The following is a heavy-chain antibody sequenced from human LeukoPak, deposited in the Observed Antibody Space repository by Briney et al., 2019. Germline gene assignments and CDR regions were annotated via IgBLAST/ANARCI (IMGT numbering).Heavy chain of an antibody. CDR1: GFTFDDYG. CDR2: INWNGGST. CDR3: ARVGHYDSSGYWGY. D-gene: IGHD3-22*01. Sequence: PGGSLRLSCAASGFTFDDYGMSWVRQAPGKGLEWVSGINWNGGSTGYADSVKGRFTISRDNAKSSLYLQMNSLRAEDTALYYCARVGHYDSSGYWGYWGQGTLVTVSS. V-gene: IGHV3-20*04. J-gene: IGHJ4*02.